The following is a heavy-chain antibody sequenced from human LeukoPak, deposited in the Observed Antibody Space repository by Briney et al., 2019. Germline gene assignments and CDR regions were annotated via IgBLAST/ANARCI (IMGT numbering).Heavy chain of an antibody. J-gene: IGHJ5*02. CDR2: IYYSGST. V-gene: IGHV4-39*07. CDR1: GGSISSSSYY. CDR3: TRGTDGLWDL. D-gene: IGHD2-8*01. Sequence: SETLSLTCTVSGGSISSSSYYWGWIRQPPGKGLEWIGSIYYSGSTYYNPSLKSRVTISVDTSKNQFSLKLSSVTAADTAVYYCTRGTDGLWDLWGQGTLVTVSS.